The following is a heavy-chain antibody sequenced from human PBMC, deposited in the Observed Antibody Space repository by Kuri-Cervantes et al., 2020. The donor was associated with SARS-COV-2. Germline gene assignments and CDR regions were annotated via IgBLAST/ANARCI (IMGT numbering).Heavy chain of an antibody. Sequence: SETLSLTCTVSGGSISSSSYYWGWIRQPPGKGLEWIGSIYYSGSTYYNPSLKSRVTISVDTSKNQFSLKLGSVTAADTAVYYCARRYYGDYVLFDYWGQGTLVTVSS. J-gene: IGHJ4*02. CDR2: IYYSGST. D-gene: IGHD4-17*01. CDR3: ARRYYGDYVLFDY. CDR1: GGSISSSSYY. V-gene: IGHV4-39*07.